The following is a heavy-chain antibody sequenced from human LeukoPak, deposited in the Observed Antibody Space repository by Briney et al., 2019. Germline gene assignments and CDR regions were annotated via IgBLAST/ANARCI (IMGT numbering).Heavy chain of an antibody. V-gene: IGHV4-30-4*08. CDR3: ARDLLVVPAAIGAFDI. CDR2: IYYSGST. CDR1: GGSISSGDYY. Sequence: PSXXLSLTCTVSGGSISSGDYYWSWIRQPPGKGLEWIGYIYYSGSTYYNPSLKSRVTISVDTSKNQFSLKLSSVTAADMAVYYCARDLLVVPAAIGAFDIWGQGTMVTVSS. D-gene: IGHD2-2*02. J-gene: IGHJ3*02.